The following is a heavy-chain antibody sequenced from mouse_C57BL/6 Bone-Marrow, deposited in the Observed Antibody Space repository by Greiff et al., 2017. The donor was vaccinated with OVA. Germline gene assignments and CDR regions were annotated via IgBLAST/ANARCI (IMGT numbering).Heavy chain of an antibody. J-gene: IGHJ1*03. Sequence: EVKLVESGGGLVQPKGSLKLSCAASGFSFNTYAMNWVRQAPGKGLEWVARIRSKSNNYATYYADSVKDRFTISRDDSESMLYLQMNNLKTEDTAMYYCVRSYGNYRYFDVWGTGTTVTVSS. CDR3: VRSYGNYRYFDV. V-gene: IGHV10-1*01. CDR2: IRSKSNNYAT. CDR1: GFSFNTYA. D-gene: IGHD2-1*01.